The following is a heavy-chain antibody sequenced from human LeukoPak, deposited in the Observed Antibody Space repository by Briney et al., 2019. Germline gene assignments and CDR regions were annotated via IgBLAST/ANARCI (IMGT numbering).Heavy chain of an antibody. J-gene: IGHJ5*02. CDR1: GGSISSGGYY. Sequence: SETLSLTCTVSGGSISSGGYYWSWIRQHPGKGLEWIGYIYYSGSTNYNPSLKSRVTISVDTSKNQFSLKLSSVTAADTAVYYCARGREGIAARRWWFDPWGQGTLVTVSS. D-gene: IGHD6-6*01. V-gene: IGHV4-61*08. CDR3: ARGREGIAARRWWFDP. CDR2: IYYSGST.